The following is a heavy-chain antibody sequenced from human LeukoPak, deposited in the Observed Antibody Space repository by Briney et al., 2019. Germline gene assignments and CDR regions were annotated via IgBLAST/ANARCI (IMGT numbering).Heavy chain of an antibody. CDR1: GFTFSSYF. D-gene: IGHD6-13*01. CDR3: AREYSSSWPPGYFDY. CDR2: ISHNGATT. V-gene: IGHV3-64*01. Sequence: GGSLRLSCAASGFTFSSYFVHWVRQAPGKGLEFVSGISHNGATTYYANSVKGRFTISRDNSKNTLYLQMDSLRAEDMAMYYCAREYSSSWPPGYFDYWGQGTLVTVSS. J-gene: IGHJ4*02.